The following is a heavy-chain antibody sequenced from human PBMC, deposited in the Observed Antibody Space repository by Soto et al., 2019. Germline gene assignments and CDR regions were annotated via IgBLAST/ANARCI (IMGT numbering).Heavy chain of an antibody. D-gene: IGHD2-21*02. CDR3: VQSRCGGDCLQSYSSHSYYGLYV. J-gene: IGHJ6*02. CDR1: GFSLSTTGVG. V-gene: IGHV2-5*02. Sequence: QITLKESGPTLVKPTQTLTLTCTFSGFSLSTTGVGVGWIRQPPGKALEWLALIYWDDDKRYNPSLNSRLTITKDTSKNQVVLAMTNMDPVDTATFYCVQSRCGGDCLQSYSSHSYYGLYVWGQWTTVTVSS. CDR2: IYWDDDK.